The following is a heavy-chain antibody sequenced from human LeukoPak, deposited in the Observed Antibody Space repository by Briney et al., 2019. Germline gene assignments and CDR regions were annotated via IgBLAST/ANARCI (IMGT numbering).Heavy chain of an antibody. CDR2: IFPGDYDT. J-gene: IGHJ4*02. V-gene: IGHV5-51*01. D-gene: IGHD4/OR15-4a*01. CDR3: VKSWCRGILVCPDY. CDR1: GYTFTNNW. Sequence: GESLKISCKASGYTFTNNWIGWGRQMPGKGLEGMGRIFPGDYDTRYSPSFQGQVTITADRSINTVYLQWNSLRASDSAIYYCVKSWCRGILVCPDYWGQGTMVTVSS.